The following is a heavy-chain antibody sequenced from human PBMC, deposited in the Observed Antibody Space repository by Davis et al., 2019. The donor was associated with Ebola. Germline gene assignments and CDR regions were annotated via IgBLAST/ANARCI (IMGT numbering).Heavy chain of an antibody. Sequence: ASVKVSCKASGYTFTSYYMHWVRQAPGQGLEWMGIINPSGGSTSYAQKFQGRVTMTRDTSISTAYMELSRLRSDDTAVYYCARGGAVGRIDYWGQGTLVTVSS. CDR3: ARGGAVGRIDY. CDR1: GYTFTSYY. D-gene: IGHD1-26*01. J-gene: IGHJ4*02. V-gene: IGHV1-46*01. CDR2: INPSGGST.